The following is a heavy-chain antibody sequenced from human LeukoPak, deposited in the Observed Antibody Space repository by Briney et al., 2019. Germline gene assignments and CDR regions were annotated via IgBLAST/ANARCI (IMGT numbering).Heavy chain of an antibody. CDR3: AKDNWGGDFDY. CDR1: GFTLSNYD. J-gene: IGHJ4*02. Sequence: PGGSLRLSCVASGFTLSNYDMHWVRQAPGKGLEWVACTRYIGTNKDYIDSVKGRFTISRDNSKNTLYLQMTRLRVEDTSLYYCAKDNWGGDFDYWGQGTLVTVSS. V-gene: IGHV3-30*02. D-gene: IGHD3-16*01. CDR2: TRYIGTNK.